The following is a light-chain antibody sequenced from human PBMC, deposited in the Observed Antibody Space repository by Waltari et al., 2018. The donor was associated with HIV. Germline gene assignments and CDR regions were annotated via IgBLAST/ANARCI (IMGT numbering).Light chain of an antibody. CDR2: DNM. J-gene: IGLJ1*01. Sequence: QSVLTQPPSVSAAPGQKVTISCSGSDSNIGTDYVSWYQQLPGTAPKFLIYDNMHLPSGMPDRFSGSKSGTSATLGITGLQTGDEADYYCGTWDFSLSAYVFGTGTKVTVL. CDR1: DSNIGTDY. V-gene: IGLV1-51*01. CDR3: GTWDFSLSAYV.